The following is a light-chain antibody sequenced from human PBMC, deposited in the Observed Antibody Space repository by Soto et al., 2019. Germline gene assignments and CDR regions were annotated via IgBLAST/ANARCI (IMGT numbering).Light chain of an antibody. CDR1: QGITSW. CDR2: RAS. Sequence: DIQMTQSPSSVSASVGDRVTITCRASQGITSWLAWYQQKPGKAPKLLIYRASNLQSGVPSRFSGSGSGTDFTLTISGLQPADFATAYCQHTTSFPLTFGGGTKVEIK. V-gene: IGKV1-12*01. J-gene: IGKJ4*01. CDR3: QHTTSFPLT.